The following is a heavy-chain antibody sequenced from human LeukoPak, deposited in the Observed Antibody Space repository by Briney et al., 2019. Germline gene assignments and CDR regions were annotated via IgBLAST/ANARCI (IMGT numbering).Heavy chain of an antibody. V-gene: IGHV4-4*07. D-gene: IGHD3-9*01. CDR2: IYTSGST. Sequence: SETLSLTCAVYGGSFSGYYWSWIRQPAGKGLEWIGRIYTSGSTNYNPSLKSRVTISVDTSKNQFSLKLSSVTAADTAVYYCARESWAYDILTGYYTIWGQGTLVTVSS. CDR1: GGSFSGYY. CDR3: ARESWAYDILTGYYTI. J-gene: IGHJ4*02.